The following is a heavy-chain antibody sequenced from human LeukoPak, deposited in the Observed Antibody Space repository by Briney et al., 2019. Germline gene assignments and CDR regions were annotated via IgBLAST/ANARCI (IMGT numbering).Heavy chain of an antibody. CDR3: AKIPYDLQCLPHYYDY. CDR2: ISYDGSNK. V-gene: IGHV3-30*18. J-gene: IGHJ4*02. D-gene: IGHD5-12*01. Sequence: PGRSLRLSCAASGFTFSSYGMHWVRQAPGKGLEWVAVISYDGSNKYYADSVKGRFTISRDNSKNTLYLQMNSLRAEDTAVYYCAKIPYDLQCLPHYYDYWGQGTLVTVSS. CDR1: GFTFSSYG.